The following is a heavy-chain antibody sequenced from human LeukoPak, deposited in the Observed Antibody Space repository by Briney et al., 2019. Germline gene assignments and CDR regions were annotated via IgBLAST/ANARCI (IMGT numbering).Heavy chain of an antibody. CDR3: AKDLRSDYYDSSGYNGFDY. V-gene: IGHV3-30*18. Sequence: QAGGSLRLSCAASGFTFSSYGMHWVRQAPGKGLEWVAVISYDGSNKYYADSVKGRFTISRDNSKNTLYLQMNSLRAEDTAVYYCAKDLRSDYYDSSGYNGFDYWGQGTLVTVSS. CDR1: GFTFSSYG. J-gene: IGHJ4*02. D-gene: IGHD3-22*01. CDR2: ISYDGSNK.